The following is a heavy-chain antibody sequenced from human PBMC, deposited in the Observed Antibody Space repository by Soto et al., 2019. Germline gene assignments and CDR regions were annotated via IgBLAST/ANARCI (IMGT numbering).Heavy chain of an antibody. D-gene: IGHD3-9*01. J-gene: IGHJ4*02. CDR2: ISGTASRT. V-gene: IGHV3-23*01. Sequence: GESLRLSCAVSGFTPTTTPLSWVRQPPGKGLEWVTTISGTASRTYYVDSVKGRFFISRDNSKNTVTLRMNNLTLDDTAVYYCATSFRYFDNWGQGTRVTVSS. CDR1: GFTPTTTP. CDR3: ATSFRYFDN.